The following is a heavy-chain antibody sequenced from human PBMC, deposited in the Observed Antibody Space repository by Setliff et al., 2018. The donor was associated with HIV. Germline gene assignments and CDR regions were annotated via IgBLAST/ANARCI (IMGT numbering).Heavy chain of an antibody. CDR3: ARQLSNSFDY. CDR2: ISPDNANT. V-gene: IGHV1-2*02. D-gene: IGHD1-1*01. Sequence: SVKVSCKSSGYTFTDYFMHWVRQAPGRGLEWMGWISPDNANTRISQRFRGSVTMTRDRSINTAYMEFSGLTSDDTAVYYCARQLSNSFDYWGQGTLVTVSS. J-gene: IGHJ4*02. CDR1: GYTFTDYF.